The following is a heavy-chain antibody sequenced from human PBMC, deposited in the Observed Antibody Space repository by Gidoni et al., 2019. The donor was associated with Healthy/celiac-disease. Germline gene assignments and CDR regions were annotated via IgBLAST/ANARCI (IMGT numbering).Heavy chain of an antibody. CDR3: ARLGVKLSPLFDY. CDR2: IYASGSN. J-gene: IGHJ4*02. CDR1: GGSISSSSYY. V-gene: IGHV4-39*01. D-gene: IGHD1-7*01. Sequence: QLQLQESGPGLVKPSENLSLTCTVSGGSISSSSYYWGWIRQPPGKGLEWIGSIYASGSNYYNPSLKSRVTISVDTSKNQFSLKLSAVTAADTAVYYCARLGVKLSPLFDYWGQGTLVTVSS.